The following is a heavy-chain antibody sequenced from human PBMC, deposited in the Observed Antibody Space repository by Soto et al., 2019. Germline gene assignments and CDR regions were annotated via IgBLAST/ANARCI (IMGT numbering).Heavy chain of an antibody. V-gene: IGHV1-3*01. J-gene: IGHJ3*02. CDR1: GYAFTNYA. CDR3: AREHDSWSLYAFDM. CDR2: INCGDGNT. Sequence: QVHLVQSGAEVKRPGASVKVSCKASGYAFTNYAIHWVRQAPGQGLEYMGWINCGDGNTKYSQKLQGRLTITSDTSASTAYMELSSLRSEDTAVYFCAREHDSWSLYAFDMWGQGTMVTVSS. D-gene: IGHD3-3*01.